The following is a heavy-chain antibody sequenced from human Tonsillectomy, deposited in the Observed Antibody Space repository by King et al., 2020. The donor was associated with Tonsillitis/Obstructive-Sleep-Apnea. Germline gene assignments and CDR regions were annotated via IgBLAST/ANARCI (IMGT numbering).Heavy chain of an antibody. CDR3: AIGEWFGDLLYYFDY. D-gene: IGHD3-10*01. CDR2: IYTSGST. Sequence: QLQESGPGLVKPSETLSLTCTVSGGSISTYYWSWIRQPAGKGLEWIGRIYTSGSTNYNPSLTSRVTMTVDTTKNQFSLKLNSVTAAETTVYYYAIGEWFGDLLYYFDYWGQGTLVTVAS. V-gene: IGHV4-4*07. J-gene: IGHJ4*02. CDR1: GGSISTYY.